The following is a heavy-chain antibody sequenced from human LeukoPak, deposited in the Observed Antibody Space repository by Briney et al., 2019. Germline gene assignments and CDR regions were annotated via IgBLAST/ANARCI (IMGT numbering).Heavy chain of an antibody. CDR2: INPNSGGT. Sequence: GASVKVSCTASGYTFTVYYMHWVRQAPGQGLEWMGWINPNSGGTNYAQKFQGRVTMTRDTSISTAYMELSRLRSDDTAVYYCARDEIAVAGTSVGYWGQGILVTVSS. CDR3: ARDEIAVAGTSVGY. J-gene: IGHJ4*02. D-gene: IGHD6-19*01. CDR1: GYTFTVYY. V-gene: IGHV1-2*02.